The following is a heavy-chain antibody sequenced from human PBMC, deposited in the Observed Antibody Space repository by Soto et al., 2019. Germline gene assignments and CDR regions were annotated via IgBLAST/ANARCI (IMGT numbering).Heavy chain of an antibody. J-gene: IGHJ6*02. CDR2: IIPIFGTA. Sequence: SVKVSCKASGGTFSSYAISWVRQAPGQGLEWMGGIIPIFGTANYAQKFQGRVTITADESTSTAYMELSSLRSEDTAVYYCARVTSVTSTSYYYYGMDVWGQGTTVTVSS. CDR3: ARVTSVTSTSYYYYGMDV. CDR1: GGTFSSYA. D-gene: IGHD2-2*01. V-gene: IGHV1-69*13.